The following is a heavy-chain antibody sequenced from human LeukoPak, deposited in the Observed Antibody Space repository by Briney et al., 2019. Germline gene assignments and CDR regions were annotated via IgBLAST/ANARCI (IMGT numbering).Heavy chain of an antibody. CDR1: GFTFSSYG. J-gene: IGHJ4*02. Sequence: GGSLRLSCAASGFTFSSYGMHWVRQAPGKGLEWVAFTRYDGSNKYYADSVKGRFTISRDNSKNTLCLQLNSLRDEDTAVYYCAKDSDLIWFGELAYWGQGTLVTVSS. V-gene: IGHV3-30*02. D-gene: IGHD3-10*01. CDR3: AKDSDLIWFGELAY. CDR2: TRYDGSNK.